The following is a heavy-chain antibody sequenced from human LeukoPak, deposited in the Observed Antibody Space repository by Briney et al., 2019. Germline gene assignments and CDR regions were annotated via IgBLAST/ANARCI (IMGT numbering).Heavy chain of an antibody. J-gene: IGHJ4*02. CDR3: ARGYRGSYFFDY. V-gene: IGHV3-11*01. CDR1: GFTFSDYY. CDR2: ISSNHKTI. D-gene: IGHD1-26*01. Sequence: GGSLRLSCAASGFTFSDYYMSWIRQAPGKGLEWASYISSNHKTIYYAASVKDRFTISRDNANNSLFLQMNSLTAEDTAIYYCARGYRGSYFFDYWGQGILVTVSS.